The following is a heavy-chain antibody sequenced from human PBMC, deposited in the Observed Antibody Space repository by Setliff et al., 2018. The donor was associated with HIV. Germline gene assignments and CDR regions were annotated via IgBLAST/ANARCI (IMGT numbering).Heavy chain of an antibody. CDR1: GGSISSGSYY. CDR3: ARGEGWPYYFDY. J-gene: IGHJ4*02. CDR2: IYTSGST. D-gene: IGHD1-26*01. Sequence: SETLSLTCTVSGGSISSGSYYWSWIRQPAGKGLEWIGHIYTSGSTNYNPSLKSRVTISVDTSKNQFSLKLSSVTAADTAVYYCARGEGWPYYFDYWGQGTLVTVSS. V-gene: IGHV4-61*09.